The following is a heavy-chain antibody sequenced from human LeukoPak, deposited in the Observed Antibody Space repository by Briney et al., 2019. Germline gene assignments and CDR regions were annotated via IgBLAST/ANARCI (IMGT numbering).Heavy chain of an antibody. D-gene: IGHD6-6*01. Sequence: SETLSLTCTVSGGSIGSYYWSWIRQPPGKGLEWIGYIYTSGSTNYNPSLKSRVTISVDTSKNQFSLKLSSVTAADTAVYYCASRGSSVAGYYYYMDVWGKGTTVTVSS. J-gene: IGHJ6*03. CDR2: IYTSGST. V-gene: IGHV4-4*09. CDR3: ASRGSSVAGYYYYMDV. CDR1: GGSIGSYY.